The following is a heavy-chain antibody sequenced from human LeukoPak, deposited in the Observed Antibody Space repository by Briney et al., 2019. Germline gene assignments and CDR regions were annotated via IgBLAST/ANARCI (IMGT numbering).Heavy chain of an antibody. CDR3: ARLADYDILTGYYRDY. Sequence: SETLSLTCTVSGGSISSYYWSWIRQPPGKGLEWIGYIYYSGSTNYNPSLKSRVTISVDTSKNQFSPKLSSVTAADTAVYYCARLADYDILTGYYRDYWGQGTLVIVSS. CDR1: GGSISSYY. CDR2: IYYSGST. D-gene: IGHD3-9*01. J-gene: IGHJ4*02. V-gene: IGHV4-59*01.